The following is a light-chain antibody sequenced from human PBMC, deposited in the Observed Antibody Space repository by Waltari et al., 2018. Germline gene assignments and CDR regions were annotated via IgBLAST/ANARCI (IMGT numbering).Light chain of an antibody. V-gene: IGKV1-5*03. J-gene: IGKJ2*01. CDR1: QNINNW. Sequence: DIQMTQSPSTLAASVGDRITTTCPASQNINNWLAWYQQKPGKAPKLLIQKASTLESGVPSRFSGSGSGTEFTLTVSSLQPDDSATYFCQQYNSESYTFGQGTKLEIK. CDR2: KAS. CDR3: QQYNSESYT.